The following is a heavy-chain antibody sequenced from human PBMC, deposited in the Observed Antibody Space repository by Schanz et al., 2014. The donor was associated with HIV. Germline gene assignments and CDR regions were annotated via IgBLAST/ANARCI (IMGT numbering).Heavy chain of an antibody. CDR1: GFTFSSYS. D-gene: IGHD6-13*01. CDR3: ARAKWPPRSRHFDF. Sequence: VQLVESGGGLVKPGGSLRLSCAASGFTFSSYSMNWVRQSPGKGLEWIAEVNHSGDTNYNPSLKSRVTISVDTSKNQFSLKLDSVTAADTAVYYCARAKWPPRSRHFDFWGQGNLVTVSS. CDR2: VNHSGDT. V-gene: IGHV4-34*01. J-gene: IGHJ4*02.